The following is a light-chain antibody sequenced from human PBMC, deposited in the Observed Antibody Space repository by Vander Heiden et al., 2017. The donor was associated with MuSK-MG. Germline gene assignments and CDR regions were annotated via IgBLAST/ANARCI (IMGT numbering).Light chain of an antibody. V-gene: IGLV2-8*01. CDR1: SSDVGAYRH. CDR3: ASYAGNNTWV. Sequence: QSALTQPPSASGSPGQSLTISCTGTSSDVGAYRHISWYQQYPGNAPSLVIYDVNQRPSGVPDRFSGSKSGNTASLTVSGHQAEDEADYFCASYAGNNTWVFGGGTKLTVL. CDR2: DVN. J-gene: IGLJ3*02.